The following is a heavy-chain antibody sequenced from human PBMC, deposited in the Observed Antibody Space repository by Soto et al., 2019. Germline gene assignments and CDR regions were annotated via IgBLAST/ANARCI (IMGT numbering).Heavy chain of an antibody. J-gene: IGHJ4*02. CDR3: AKDPIPVAGGAAAY. CDR2: ISGSGGST. CDR1: GFTFSSYA. V-gene: IGHV3-23*01. D-gene: IGHD6-19*01. Sequence: EVQLLESGGGLVQPGGSLRLSCAASGFTFSSYAMNWVRQAPGKGLEWVSAISGSGGSTYYADSVKGRYTISRDNSTNTLYLQIHSLRAENTAVYNWAKDPIPVAGGAAAYWGQGTLV.